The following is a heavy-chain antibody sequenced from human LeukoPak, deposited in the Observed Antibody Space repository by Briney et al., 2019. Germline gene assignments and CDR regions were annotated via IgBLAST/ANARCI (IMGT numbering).Heavy chain of an antibody. CDR3: ARGLYYDFWSGYPSDAFDI. Sequence: GASVKVSCKASGYTFTSYGISWVRQAPGQGLEWMGWTSAYNGNTNYAQKLQGRVTMTTDTSTSTAYMELRSLRSDDTAVYYCARGLYYDFWSGYPSDAFDIWGQGTMVTVSS. CDR2: TSAYNGNT. V-gene: IGHV1-18*01. J-gene: IGHJ3*02. D-gene: IGHD3-3*01. CDR1: GYTFTSYG.